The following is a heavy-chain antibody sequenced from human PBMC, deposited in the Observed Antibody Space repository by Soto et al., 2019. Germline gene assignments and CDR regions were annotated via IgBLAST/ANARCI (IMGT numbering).Heavy chain of an antibody. J-gene: IGHJ4*02. CDR2: IYYSGSA. Sequence: QVQLQESGPGLVKPSETLSLTCTVSGGSISTYYWSWIRQPPGKGLEWIGWIYYSGSAGSNPFLKSRVTMSVDTSKNQFSLKLSSVTATDTAMYFCARHIYGDHDYFDSWGQGTLVTVSS. CDR3: ARHIYGDHDYFDS. CDR1: GGSISTYY. D-gene: IGHD4-17*01. V-gene: IGHV4-59*08.